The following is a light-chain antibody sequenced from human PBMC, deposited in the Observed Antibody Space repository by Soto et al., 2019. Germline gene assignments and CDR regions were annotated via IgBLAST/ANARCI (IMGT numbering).Light chain of an antibody. Sequence: EIVLTQSPATLSLSPGERATLSCRASQSVSSYLAWYQQKPGRAPRLLIYDASDRATGIPARFSGSGSGTDFTLTISSLEPEDFAVYYCHQYSSSRRTFGQGTKVDIK. CDR1: QSVSSY. J-gene: IGKJ1*01. V-gene: IGKV3-11*01. CDR2: DAS. CDR3: HQYSSSRRT.